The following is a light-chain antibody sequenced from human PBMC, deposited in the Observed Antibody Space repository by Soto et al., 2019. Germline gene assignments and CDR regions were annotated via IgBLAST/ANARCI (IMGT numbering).Light chain of an antibody. CDR3: QQYERYPMT. CDR2: KAS. V-gene: IGKV1-5*03. J-gene: IGKJ4*01. CDR1: QSISPW. Sequence: DSQMPQFPSTLSASVGDRVTITCRASQSISPWLAWYQQKPGKAPKILISKASTLQSGVTPGFSGSGSGTAFTLTISSLQPDDFATYYCQQYERYPMTFGGGTKVEIK.